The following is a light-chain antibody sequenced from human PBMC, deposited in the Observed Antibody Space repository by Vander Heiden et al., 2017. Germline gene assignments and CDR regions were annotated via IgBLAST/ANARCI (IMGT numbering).Light chain of an antibody. CDR1: QSVSSY. CDR3: QQCCYWPPYT. J-gene: IGKJ2*01. Sequence: EIVLTQSPATLSLSPGERATLSCRASQSVSSYLAWYQQKPGQAPRLLIYDASNRATGIPDFTLTISSQEPEDFTVYYCQQCCYWPPYTFGQRSKMELK. CDR2: DAS. V-gene: IGKV3-11*01.